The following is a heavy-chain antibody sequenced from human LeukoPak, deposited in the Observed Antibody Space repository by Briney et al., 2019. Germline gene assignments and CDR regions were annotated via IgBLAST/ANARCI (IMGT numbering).Heavy chain of an antibody. D-gene: IGHD4-17*01. CDR1: GYTFTGYY. V-gene: IGHV1-2*06. Sequence: ASVKVSCKASGYTFTGYYMHWVRQAPGQGLEWMGRINPNSGGTNYAQKFQGRVTMTRDTSISTAYMELSRLRSDDTAVYYCARESYGDHAFDIWGQGTMVTVSS. CDR3: ARESYGDHAFDI. CDR2: INPNSGGT. J-gene: IGHJ3*02.